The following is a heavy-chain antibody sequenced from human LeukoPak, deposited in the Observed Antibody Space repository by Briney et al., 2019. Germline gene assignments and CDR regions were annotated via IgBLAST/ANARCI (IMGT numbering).Heavy chain of an antibody. Sequence: SETLSLTCTVSGGSISSSSYYWGWIRQSPGKGLEWIGSAYYSGSPYYDPSLKSRVTISVDTSKNQFSLKLSSVTAADTAVYYCASHSAEYDILTGYHSYNSFDPWGQGILVTVSS. D-gene: IGHD3-9*01. CDR1: GGSISSSSYY. V-gene: IGHV4-39*01. CDR2: AYYSGSP. CDR3: ASHSAEYDILTGYHSYNSFDP. J-gene: IGHJ5*02.